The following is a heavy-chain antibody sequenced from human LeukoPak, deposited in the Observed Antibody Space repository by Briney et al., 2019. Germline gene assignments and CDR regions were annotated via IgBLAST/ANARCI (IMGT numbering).Heavy chain of an antibody. V-gene: IGHV4-59*01. D-gene: IGHD5-18*01. Sequence: SETLSLTCTVSGGSISSYYWSWIRQPPGKGLEWIGYICYSGSTNYNPSLKSRVTISVDTSKNQFSLKLSSVTAADTAVYYCARGTAMVRFDYWGQGTLVTVSS. CDR1: GGSISSYY. CDR2: ICYSGST. J-gene: IGHJ4*02. CDR3: ARGTAMVRFDY.